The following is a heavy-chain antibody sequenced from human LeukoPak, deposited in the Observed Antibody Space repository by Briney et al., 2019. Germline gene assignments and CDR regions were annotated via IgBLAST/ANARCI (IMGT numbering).Heavy chain of an antibody. CDR3: AREGALWWLLPDY. CDR1: GFTFSTYA. J-gene: IGHJ4*02. CDR2: ISYDGSNK. D-gene: IGHD5-12*01. V-gene: IGHV3-30*04. Sequence: GRSLRLSCAASGFTFSTYAMHWVRQAPGKGLERVAVISYDGSNKYYADSVKGRFTIPRDSSKNTLYLQMNSLRVEDTAVYYCAREGALWWLLPDYWGQGTLVTVSS.